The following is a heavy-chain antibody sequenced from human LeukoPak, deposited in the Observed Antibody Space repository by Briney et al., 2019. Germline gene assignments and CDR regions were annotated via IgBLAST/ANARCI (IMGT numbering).Heavy chain of an antibody. D-gene: IGHD3-3*01. Sequence: GGSLRLSCAASGFIFSSYAMSWVRQAPGKGLEWVSAISGSGGSTSYADSVKGRFTISRDNSKNTLYLQMNSLRAEDTAVYYCAKVGKTYYDFWSGYYYFDYWGQGTLVTVSS. V-gene: IGHV3-23*01. CDR3: AKVGKTYYDFWSGYYYFDY. CDR1: GFIFSSYA. CDR2: ISGSGGST. J-gene: IGHJ4*02.